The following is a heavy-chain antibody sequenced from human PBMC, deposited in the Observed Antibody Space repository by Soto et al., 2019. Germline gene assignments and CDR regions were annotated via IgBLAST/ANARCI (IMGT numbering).Heavy chain of an antibody. CDR2: IYYSGST. CDR3: AREREGTDCSGGSCYGNYFDY. CDR1: GGSVSSGSYY. D-gene: IGHD2-15*01. V-gene: IGHV4-61*01. Sequence: ETLSLTCTVSGGSVSSGSYYWSWIRQPPGKGLEWIGYIYYSGSTNYNPSLKSRVTISVDTSKNQFSLKLSSVTAADTAVYYCAREREGTDCSGGSCYGNYFDYWGQGTLVTVSS. J-gene: IGHJ4*02.